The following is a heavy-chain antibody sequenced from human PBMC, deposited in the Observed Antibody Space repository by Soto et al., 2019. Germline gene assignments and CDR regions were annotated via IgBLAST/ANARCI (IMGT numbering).Heavy chain of an antibody. CDR3: AKDDMITFGGALYGMDV. Sequence: PGGSLRLSCAASEFIFSSYSMNWVRQAPGKGLEWVSDISSSSRSIYYADSVKGRFTISRDNAKNTLYLQMNSLRAEDTAVYYCAKDDMITFGGALYGMDVCGQGTTVTAP. CDR2: ISSSSRSI. D-gene: IGHD3-16*01. V-gene: IGHV3-48*01. J-gene: IGHJ6*02. CDR1: EFIFSSYS.